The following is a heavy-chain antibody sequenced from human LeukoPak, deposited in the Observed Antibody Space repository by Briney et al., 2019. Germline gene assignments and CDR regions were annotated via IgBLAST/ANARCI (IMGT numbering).Heavy chain of an antibody. CDR2: INHSGST. J-gene: IGHJ4*02. CDR3: ARGYRVVGATRPLYYFDY. D-gene: IGHD1-26*01. Sequence: SETLSLTCAVYGVSFSGYYWSWIRQPPGKGLEWVGEINHSGSTKYNPSLNRRVTISLDTSKNRFSLRLSSVTAADTAMYYCARGYRVVGATRPLYYFDYWGQGTLVTVSS. CDR1: GVSFSGYY. V-gene: IGHV4-34*01.